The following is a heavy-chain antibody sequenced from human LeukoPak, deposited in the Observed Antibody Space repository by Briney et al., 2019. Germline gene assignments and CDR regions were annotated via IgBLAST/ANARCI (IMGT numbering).Heavy chain of an antibody. CDR1: GFTFRGHA. CDR2: IYENGGTT. J-gene: IGHJ4*02. V-gene: IGHV3-23*01. Sequence: GGSLRLSCVGSGFTFRGHAMSWVRQAPEKGLEFVSGIYENGGTTYYADSVKGRFSISRDNSKNTLYLQMDSLRGEDTAVYYCAKDFRIGYSAHFDYWGQGALVTVSS. CDR3: AKDFRIGYSAHFDY. D-gene: IGHD2-21*01.